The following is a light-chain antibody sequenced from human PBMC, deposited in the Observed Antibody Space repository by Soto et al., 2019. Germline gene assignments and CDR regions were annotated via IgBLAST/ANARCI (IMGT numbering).Light chain of an antibody. CDR2: DAS. Sequence: ETVLSQSPATLSLSPGERATLSCRASRRVSGYLAWYQQKPGQPPRLLIYDASNRATGIPARFSGSGSGTDFTLTISSLEPEDFAVYYCQQRSNWPPMYTFGQGTKLEIK. CDR3: QQRSNWPPMYT. V-gene: IGKV3-11*01. CDR1: RRVSGY. J-gene: IGKJ2*01.